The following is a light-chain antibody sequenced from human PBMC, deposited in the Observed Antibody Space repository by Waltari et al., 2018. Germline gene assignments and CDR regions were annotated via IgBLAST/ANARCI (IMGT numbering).Light chain of an antibody. CDR3: QQSYSTPRT. CDR1: QSIGGY. Sequence: DIQMTQSPSSLSASVGDRVTITCRASQSIGGYLNWYQQKPGKAPNLLIYTASTLQSGFPSRFSGSGSGTDFTLTVLSLQPEDFATYYCQQSYSTPRTFGPWTKVEIK. J-gene: IGKJ1*01. CDR2: TAS. V-gene: IGKV1-39*01.